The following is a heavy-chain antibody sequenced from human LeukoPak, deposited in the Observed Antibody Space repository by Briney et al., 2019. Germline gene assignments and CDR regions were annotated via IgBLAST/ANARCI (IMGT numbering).Heavy chain of an antibody. CDR3: ASYVGYDFWSGPDGYFDY. CDR2: VDPEDGET. V-gene: IGHV1-69-2*01. J-gene: IGHJ4*02. D-gene: IGHD3-3*01. CDR1: GYTFTDYY. Sequence: ASVKVSCKVSGYTFTDYYMHWVQQAPGKGHEWMGLVDPEDGETIYAEKFQGRVTITADASTDTAYMELSSLRSEDTAVYYCASYVGYDFWSGPDGYFDYWGQGTLVTVSS.